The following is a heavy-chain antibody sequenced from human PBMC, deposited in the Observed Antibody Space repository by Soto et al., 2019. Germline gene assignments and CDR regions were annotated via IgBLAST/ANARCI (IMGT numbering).Heavy chain of an antibody. CDR1: GSRFSNYV. D-gene: IGHD2-8*01. J-gene: IGHJ4*02. V-gene: IGHV1-69*06. CDR3: AREGRGENAGCNGLVSLGY. Sequence: SVKVSCKVSGSRFSNYVISWVRQTPGHGLEWLGRIIPIFNSTKYAQSFQGRVTITADKSTSTASLELSSLRSDDTAVYYCAREGRGENAGCNGLVSLGYWGQGTLVTVSS. CDR2: IIPIFNST.